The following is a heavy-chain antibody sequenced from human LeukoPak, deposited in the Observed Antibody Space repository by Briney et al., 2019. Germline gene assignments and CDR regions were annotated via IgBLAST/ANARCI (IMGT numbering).Heavy chain of an antibody. V-gene: IGHV4-38-2*01. CDR2: IYRSGST. D-gene: IGHD1-20*01. CDR1: GYSISNGYH. J-gene: IGHJ4*02. Sequence: SETLSLTCAVSGYSISNGYHWGWIRQPPGKGLEWIGSIYRSGSTYYNPSLKSRVTISVDTSKNHFSLRLSSVTAADTAVYYCARANWICDYWSQGTLVTVSS. CDR3: ARANWICDY.